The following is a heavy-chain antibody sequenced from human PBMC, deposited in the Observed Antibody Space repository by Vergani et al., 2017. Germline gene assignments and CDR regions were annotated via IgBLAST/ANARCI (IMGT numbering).Heavy chain of an antibody. J-gene: IGHJ4*01. CDR3: ARAYGRYDWFDY. V-gene: IGHV3-23*01. D-gene: IGHD1-20*01. CDR1: GFIFRTKA. Sequence: EVQLLESGGDLVQPGGSLRLSCTASGFIFRTKARTGVRQAPGKGLEWFPGIIASGPPTYYADSVKGRVTISRDNSKNTLYLQMNSLRVEDTAVYYCARAYGRYDWFDYWGQRTLVTVSS. CDR2: IIASGPPT.